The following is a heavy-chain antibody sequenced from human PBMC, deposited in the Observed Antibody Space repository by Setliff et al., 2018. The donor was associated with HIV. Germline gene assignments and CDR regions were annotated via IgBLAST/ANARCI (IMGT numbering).Heavy chain of an antibody. CDR1: GYTLTELS. V-gene: IGHV1-24*01. J-gene: IGHJ3*02. Sequence: ASVKVSCKVSGYTLTELSIHWVRQVPGEGLEWMGGFDPEDAETIYAEKFQGRVTMTEDTTTETAYLQWSGLRASDTAMYYCAKGGGLSFRYHDWFVKIWGQGTLVTVSS. CDR2: FDPEDAET. CDR3: AKGGGLSFRYHDWFVKI. D-gene: IGHD3-9*01.